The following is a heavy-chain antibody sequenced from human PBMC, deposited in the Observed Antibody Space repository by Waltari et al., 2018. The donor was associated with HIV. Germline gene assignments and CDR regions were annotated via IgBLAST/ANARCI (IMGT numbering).Heavy chain of an antibody. D-gene: IGHD3-9*01. Sequence: VQLQQWGGGLFNSSVTLSLPCAVYGGSFNGFFWTWLRPPPGRGLEWIGEISHSGATAYNPSLGGRATVSLDTTKNQFFVTLKSLTVADTATYFCARGRRPYHNLFTGYTFYFDSWGRGS. J-gene: IGHJ4*02. CDR2: ISHSGAT. CDR3: ARGRRPYHNLFTGYTFYFDS. CDR1: GGSFNGFF. V-gene: IGHV4-34*02.